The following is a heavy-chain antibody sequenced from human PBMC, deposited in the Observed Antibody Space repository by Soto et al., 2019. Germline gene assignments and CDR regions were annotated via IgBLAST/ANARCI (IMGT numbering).Heavy chain of an antibody. J-gene: IGHJ2*01. CDR1: GYTFTSYG. CDR3: ARDIVVVVAATGLVWGYLDL. Sequence: QVQLVQSGAEVKKPGASVKVSCKASGYTFTSYGISWVRQAPGQGLEWMGWISAYNGKTNYAQKLKGRVTMTTDTATSTAYMELRSVRSDATAVYYCARDIVVVVAATGLVWGYLDLWGRGTLVTVSS. CDR2: ISAYNGKT. D-gene: IGHD2-15*01. V-gene: IGHV1-18*01.